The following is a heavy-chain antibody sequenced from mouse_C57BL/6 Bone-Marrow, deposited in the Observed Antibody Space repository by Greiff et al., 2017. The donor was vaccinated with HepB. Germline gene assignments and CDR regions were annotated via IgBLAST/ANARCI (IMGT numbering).Heavy chain of an antibody. D-gene: IGHD1-2*01. CDR2: IYPGDGDT. J-gene: IGHJ2*01. Sequence: VKVVESGPELVKPGASVKISCKASGYAFSSSWMNWVKQRPGKGLEWIGRIYPGDGDTNYNGKFKGKATLTADKSSSTAYMQLSSLTSEDSAVYFCAPFTTASYYFDYWGQGTTLTVSS. CDR3: APFTTASYYFDY. V-gene: IGHV1-82*01. CDR1: GYAFSSSW.